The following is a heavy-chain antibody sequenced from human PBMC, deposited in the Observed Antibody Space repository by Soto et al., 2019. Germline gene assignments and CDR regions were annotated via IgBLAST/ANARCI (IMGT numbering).Heavy chain of an antibody. CDR1: GFDFGDYY. CDR3: ARDGENTVPTPPKTTDYYYYGMDV. J-gene: IGHJ6*02. CDR2: IDSGDGTT. D-gene: IGHD4-17*01. Sequence: GGSLRLSCTGSGFDFGDYYMSWIRQAPGKGLEWVSYIDSGDGTTYYTDSVKGRFTISRDNAKKTVYLQMSSLRSEDTAVYYCARDGENTVPTPPKTTDYYYYGMDVWGQGTTVTVSS. V-gene: IGHV3-11*01.